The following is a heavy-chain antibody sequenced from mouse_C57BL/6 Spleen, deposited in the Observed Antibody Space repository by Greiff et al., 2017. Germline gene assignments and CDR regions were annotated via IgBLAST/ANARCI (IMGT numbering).Heavy chain of an antibody. CDR3: ARGGAMDY. Sequence: DVMLVESGPGLAKPSQTLSLTCSVTGYSITSDYWNWIRKFPGNKLEYMGYISYSGSTYYNPSLKSRISTTRDTSKDQDYLQLKSVTTDDTATYYCARGGAMDYWGQGTSVTFSS. CDR2: ISYSGST. V-gene: IGHV3-8*01. J-gene: IGHJ4*01. CDR1: GYSITSDY.